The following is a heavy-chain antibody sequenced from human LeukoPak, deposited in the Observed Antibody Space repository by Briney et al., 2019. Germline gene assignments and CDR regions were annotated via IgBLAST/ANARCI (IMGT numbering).Heavy chain of an antibody. J-gene: IGHJ5*02. CDR1: GFTFSSYW. V-gene: IGHV3-7*01. CDR3: ARDLGHRHDTQPAQT. Sequence: PGGSLRLSCAASGFTFSSYWMSWVRQAPGKGLEWVANIKQDGSEKYYVDSVKGRFTISRDNAKNSLYLQMNSLRAEDTAVYYCARDLGHRHDTQPAQTWGQGTLVTVSS. D-gene: IGHD1-1*01. CDR2: IKQDGSEK.